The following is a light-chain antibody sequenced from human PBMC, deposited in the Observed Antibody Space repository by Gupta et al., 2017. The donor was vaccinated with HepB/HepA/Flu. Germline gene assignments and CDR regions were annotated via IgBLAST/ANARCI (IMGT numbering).Light chain of an antibody. CDR1: SSDGGGYNY. V-gene: IGLV2-14*01. J-gene: IGLJ2*01. Sequence: QSALTQPASVSASPGQSITISCTGTSSDGGGYNYVSWYQQHPGKAPKLMIYDVSNRPSGVSNRFAGSTSGKTALLTTSGLQAEDDAYYYCSSYKSSSNVVFGGGTKLTVL. CDR2: DVS. CDR3: SSYKSSSNVV.